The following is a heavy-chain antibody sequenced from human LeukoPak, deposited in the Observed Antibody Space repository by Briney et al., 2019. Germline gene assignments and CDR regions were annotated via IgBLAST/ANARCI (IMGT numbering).Heavy chain of an antibody. CDR3: ARNRGDPSYFDY. CDR1: GFTFNGYS. D-gene: IGHD4-17*01. CDR2: ISTSSSYI. Sequence: GGSLTLSCTASGFTFNGYSMNWVRQAPGKGLEWVSSISTSSSYIYYADSVKGRFTISRNNPKNSLYLQMNSLRAEDTAVYYCARNRGDPSYFDYWGQGTLVTVSS. J-gene: IGHJ4*02. V-gene: IGHV3-21*01.